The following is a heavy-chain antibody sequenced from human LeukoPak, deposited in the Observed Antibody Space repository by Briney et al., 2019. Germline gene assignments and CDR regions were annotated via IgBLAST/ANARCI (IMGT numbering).Heavy chain of an antibody. D-gene: IGHD4-11*01. Sequence: GGSLRLSCAASGFTFSHYGMHWVRQAPGKGLEWVAGIWSDGTNKYYADSVKGRFSISRDDSQKRVFLQMNSLRAEDTAVYYCARDAQRGFDYSNSLQYWGQGALVTVSS. CDR2: IWSDGTNK. J-gene: IGHJ4*02. CDR1: GFTFSHYG. CDR3: ARDAQRGFDYSNSLQY. V-gene: IGHV3-33*01.